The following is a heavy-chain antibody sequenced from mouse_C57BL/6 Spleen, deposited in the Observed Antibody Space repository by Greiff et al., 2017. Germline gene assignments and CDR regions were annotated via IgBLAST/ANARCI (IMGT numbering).Heavy chain of an antibody. CDR1: GYTFTSYW. CDR2: IHPNSGST. V-gene: IGHV1-64*01. Sequence: QVQLKQPGAELVKPGASVKLSCKASGYTFTSYWMHWVKQRPGQGLEWIGMIHPNSGSTNYNEKFKSKATLTVDKSSSTAYMQLSSLTSEDSAVYYCARGAYYSKGYFDYWGQGTTLTVSS. J-gene: IGHJ2*01. D-gene: IGHD2-5*01. CDR3: ARGAYYSKGYFDY.